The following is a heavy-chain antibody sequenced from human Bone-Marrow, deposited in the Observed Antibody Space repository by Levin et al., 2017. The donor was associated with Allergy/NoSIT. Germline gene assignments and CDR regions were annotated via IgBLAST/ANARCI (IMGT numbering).Heavy chain of an antibody. CDR3: AREPSQLELRAYYGMDV. J-gene: IGHJ6*02. CDR2: ISYDGSNK. V-gene: IGHV3-30*04. Sequence: GGSLRLSCAASGFTFSSYAMHWVRQAPGKGLEWVAVISYDGSNKYYADSVKGRFTISRDNSKNTLYLQMNSLRAEDTAVYYCAREPSQLELRAYYGMDVWGQGTTVTVSS. D-gene: IGHD1-7*01. CDR1: GFTFSSYA.